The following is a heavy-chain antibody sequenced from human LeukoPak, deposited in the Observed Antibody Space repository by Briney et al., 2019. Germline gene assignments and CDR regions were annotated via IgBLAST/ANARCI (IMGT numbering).Heavy chain of an antibody. CDR1: GGSISSYY. J-gene: IGHJ4*02. CDR2: IYTSGST. V-gene: IGHV4-4*07. Sequence: PSETLSLTCNVSGGSISSYYWSWIRQPAGKGLERIGRIYTSGSTNYNPSLKSRVTMSVDTSKNQFSLKMSSVTAADTAVYYCAREGVAAAGRTLDYWGQGTLVTVSS. CDR3: AREGVAAAGRTLDY. D-gene: IGHD6-13*01.